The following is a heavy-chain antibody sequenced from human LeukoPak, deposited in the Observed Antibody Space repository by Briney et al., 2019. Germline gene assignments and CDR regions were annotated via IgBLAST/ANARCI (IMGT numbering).Heavy chain of an antibody. V-gene: IGHV1-2*06. J-gene: IGHJ4*02. CDR3: VDGDYFDY. CDR2: INPNSGGT. Sequence: ASVKVSCKASGYTFTSYGISWVRQAPGQGLEWMGRINPNSGGTNYAQKFQGRVTMTRDTSISTAYMELSRLRSDDTAVYYCVDGDYFDYWGQGTLVTVSS. D-gene: IGHD5-24*01. CDR1: GYTFTSYG.